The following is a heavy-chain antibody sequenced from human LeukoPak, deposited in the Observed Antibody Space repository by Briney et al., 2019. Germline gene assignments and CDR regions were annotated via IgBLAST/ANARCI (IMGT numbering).Heavy chain of an antibody. J-gene: IGHJ1*01. CDR1: GDSISSYY. Sequence: PSETLSLTCTVSGDSISSYYWSWIRQPPGKGLEWIGYIYYSGSTNYNPSLKSRVTISVDTSKNQFSLKLNSVTAADTAVYHCARGDIVYSSSPPQHWGQGTLVTVSS. CDR2: IYYSGST. CDR3: ARGDIVYSSSPPQH. V-gene: IGHV4-59*08. D-gene: IGHD6-13*01.